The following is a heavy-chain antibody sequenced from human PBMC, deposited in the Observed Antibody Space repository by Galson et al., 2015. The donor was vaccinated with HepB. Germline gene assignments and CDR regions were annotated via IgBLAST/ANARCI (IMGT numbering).Heavy chain of an antibody. V-gene: IGHV6-1*01. CDR2: TYYRSKWYN. CDR1: GDSVSSNSAA. Sequence: CAISGDSVSSNSAAWNWIRQSPSRGLEWLGRTYYRSKWYNDYAVSVKSRITINPDTSKSQFSLQLNSVTPEDTAVYYCARESEPKWELLSWYFDLWGRGTLVTVSS. D-gene: IGHD1-26*01. J-gene: IGHJ2*01. CDR3: ARESEPKWELLSWYFDL.